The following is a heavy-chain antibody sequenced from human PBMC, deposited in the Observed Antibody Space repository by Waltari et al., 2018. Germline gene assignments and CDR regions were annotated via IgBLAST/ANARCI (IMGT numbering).Heavy chain of an antibody. Sequence: QVQLQESGPGLVKPSQTLSLTCTVSGGSISSGSYYWSWIRQPAGKGLEWIGRIYTSGSTNYNPSLKSRVTISVDTSKNQFSLKLSSVTAADTAVYYSASITDSSATIDYWGQGTLVTVSS. D-gene: IGHD6-25*01. V-gene: IGHV4-61*02. CDR2: IYTSGST. CDR3: ASITDSSATIDY. J-gene: IGHJ4*02. CDR1: GGSISSGSYY.